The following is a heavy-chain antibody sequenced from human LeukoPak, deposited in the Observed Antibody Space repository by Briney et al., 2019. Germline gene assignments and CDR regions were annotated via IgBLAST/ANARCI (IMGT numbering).Heavy chain of an antibody. J-gene: IGHJ4*02. D-gene: IGHD3-22*01. Sequence: GGSLRLSCAASGFTFSTYWMHWVRQAPGKGLVWVSRINSDGSSTSYADSVKGRFTISRDNSKNTLYLQMNSLRAEDTAVYYCAKRDLFYDSSGYYYAYFDYWGQGTLVTVSS. CDR3: AKRDLFYDSSGYYYAYFDY. V-gene: IGHV3-74*01. CDR1: GFTFSTYW. CDR2: INSDGSST.